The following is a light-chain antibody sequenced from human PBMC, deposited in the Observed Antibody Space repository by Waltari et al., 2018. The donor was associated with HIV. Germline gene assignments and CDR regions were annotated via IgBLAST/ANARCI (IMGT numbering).Light chain of an antibody. CDR2: KNN. Sequence: QSVLTQPPSASGTPGQRATISCFGSNSNIGSHYVYWYQQLPGMAPKPLIHKNNQRPAGVPDRFSGSKSGTSASLAISGLRSEDEADYYCAAWDDRLNLVFCGGTKLTVL. CDR3: AAWDDRLNLV. V-gene: IGLV1-47*01. J-gene: IGLJ2*01. CDR1: NSNIGSHY.